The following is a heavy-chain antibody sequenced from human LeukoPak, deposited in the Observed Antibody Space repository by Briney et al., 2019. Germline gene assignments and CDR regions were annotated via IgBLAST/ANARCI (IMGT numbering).Heavy chain of an antibody. CDR1: GFTFSSYE. CDR2: ISSSGSTI. J-gene: IGHJ6*04. V-gene: IGHV3-48*03. CDR3: AELGITMIGGV. Sequence: GGSLRLSCAASGFTFSSYELNWVRQAPGKGLEWVSYISSSGSTIYYADSVKGRFTISRDNAKNSLYLQMNSLRAEDTAVYYCAELGITMIGGVWGKGTTVTISS. D-gene: IGHD3-10*02.